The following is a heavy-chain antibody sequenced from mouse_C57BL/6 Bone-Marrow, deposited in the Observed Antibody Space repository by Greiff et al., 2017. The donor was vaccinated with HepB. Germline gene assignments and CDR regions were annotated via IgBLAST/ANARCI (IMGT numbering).Heavy chain of an antibody. J-gene: IGHJ4*01. D-gene: IGHD1-1*01. V-gene: IGHV3-6*01. Sequence: EVKLLESGPGLVKPSQSLSLTCSVTGYSITSGYYWNWIRQFPGNKLEWMGYISYDGSNNYNPSLKNRISITRDTSKNQFFLKLNSVTTEDTATYYCARSPTVVGYYYAMDYWGQGTSVTVSS. CDR2: ISYDGSN. CDR3: ARSPTVVGYYYAMDY. CDR1: GYSITSGYY.